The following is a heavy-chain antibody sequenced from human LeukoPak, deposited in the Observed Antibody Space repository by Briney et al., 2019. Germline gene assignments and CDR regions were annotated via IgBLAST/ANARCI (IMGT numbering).Heavy chain of an antibody. CDR2: ISAYNGNT. CDR3: ARVELRYFDWLVRVDY. V-gene: IGHV1-18*04. D-gene: IGHD3-9*01. CDR1: GSTFTSYG. J-gene: IGHJ4*02. Sequence: ASVKVSCKASGSTFTSYGISWVRQAPGQGLEWMGWISAYNGNTNYAQKLQGRVTMTTDTSTSTAYMELRSLRSDDTAVYYCARVELRYFDWLVRVDYWGQGTLVTVSS.